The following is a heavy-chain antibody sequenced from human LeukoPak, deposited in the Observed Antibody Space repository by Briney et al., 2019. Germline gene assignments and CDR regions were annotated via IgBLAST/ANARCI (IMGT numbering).Heavy chain of an antibody. CDR3: AKRLRDGYNSPIDY. V-gene: IGHV3-23*01. D-gene: IGHD5-24*01. J-gene: IGHJ4*02. CDR1: GFTFTSYA. CDR2: ISDSGRNT. Sequence: GGSLRLSCAASGFTFTSYAMNWVRQAPGKGLEWVSGISDSGRNTYYADSVNGRFTISRDISKNTVYLQMNSLRTEDTALYYCAKRLRDGYNSPIDYWGQGALVTVSS.